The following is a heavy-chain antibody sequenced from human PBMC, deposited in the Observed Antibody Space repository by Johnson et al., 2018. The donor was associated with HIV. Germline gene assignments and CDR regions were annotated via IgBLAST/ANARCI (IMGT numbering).Heavy chain of an antibody. J-gene: IGHJ3*01. V-gene: IGHV3-30*02. CDR1: GFTLSNYG. CDR3: ARDGESQQLPLGDAFDV. CDR2: IRYDGGNK. Sequence: QVQLVESGGGVVQPGGSLRLPCVASGFTLSNYGMHWVRQAPGKGLEWVAFIRYDGGNKYYSDSVKGRFTISRDNSKNTLYLQMNSLRAEDTAMYYCARDGESQQLPLGDAFDVWGQGTMVTVSS. D-gene: IGHD6-13*01.